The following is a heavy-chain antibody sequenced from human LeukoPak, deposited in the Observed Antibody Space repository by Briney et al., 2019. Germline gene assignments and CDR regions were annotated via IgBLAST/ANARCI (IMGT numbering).Heavy chain of an antibody. CDR3: ATEQWLDGNAFDI. D-gene: IGHD6-19*01. J-gene: IGHJ3*02. V-gene: IGHV3-30*04. CDR2: ISYDGSQK. CDR1: GFTFSNYA. Sequence: GRSLRLSCAASGFTFSNYAMHWVRQAPGKGLEWVAVISYDGSQKYHADSVKGRFTISRDNSKNTLFLQMNSLRPEDTAVYYCATEQWLDGNAFDIWGQGTMVTVSS.